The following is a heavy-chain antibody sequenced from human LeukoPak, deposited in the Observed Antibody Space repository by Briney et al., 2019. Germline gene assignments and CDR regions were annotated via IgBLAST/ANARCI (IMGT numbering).Heavy chain of an antibody. CDR3: ARAYSSGWSFIDY. D-gene: IGHD6-19*01. CDR2: ISSGSSTI. Sequence: GGSLRLSCAASGFTFSIYSMNWVRQAPGKGLEWVSYISSGSSTIYYADSVKGRFTISRDNAENSLYLQMNSLRDEDTAVYYCARAYSSGWSFIDYWSQGTLVTVSS. V-gene: IGHV3-48*02. J-gene: IGHJ4*02. CDR1: GFTFSIYS.